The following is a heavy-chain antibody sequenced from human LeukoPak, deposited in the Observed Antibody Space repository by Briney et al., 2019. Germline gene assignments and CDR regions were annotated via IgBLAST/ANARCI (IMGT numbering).Heavy chain of an antibody. J-gene: IGHJ4*02. CDR1: GFTFSSYS. CDR2: ISSSSSYI. Sequence: SGGSLRPSCAPSGFTFSSYSMNWVRQAPGKWLEWVSSISSSSSYIYYADSVKGRFTISRDNAKNSLYLQMNSLRAEDRAVYYCARGAPYCSGGSCMYYFDYWGQGTLVTVSS. CDR3: ARGAPYCSGGSCMYYFDY. V-gene: IGHV3-21*01. D-gene: IGHD2-15*01.